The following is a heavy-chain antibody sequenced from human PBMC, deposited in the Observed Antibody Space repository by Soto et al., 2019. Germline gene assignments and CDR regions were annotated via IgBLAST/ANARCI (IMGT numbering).Heavy chain of an antibody. CDR2: INPNSGGT. J-gene: IGHJ6*03. V-gene: IGHV1-2*04. D-gene: IGHD1-1*01. CDR1: GYTFTGYY. CDR3: ARAGTTTVRNYYYYYYMDV. Sequence: ASVKVSCKASGYTFTGYYMHWVRQAPGQGLEWMGWINPNSGGTNYAQKFQGWVTMTRDTSISTAYMELSRLRSDDTAVYYCARAGTTTVRNYYYYYYMDVWGKGTTVTVSS.